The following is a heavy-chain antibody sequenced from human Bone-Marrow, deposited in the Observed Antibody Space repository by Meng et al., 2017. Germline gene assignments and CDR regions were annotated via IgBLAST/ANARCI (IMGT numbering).Heavy chain of an antibody. V-gene: IGHV1-2*02. Sequence: ASVKVSCKASGYTFTDYYMHWVRQAPGQGLEWMGWINPNSGGTNYAQKFQGRVTMTRDTSISTAYMELSRLRSDDTAVYYCARFPYRGIAVAGPLDAFDIWGQGTMVTVSS. D-gene: IGHD6-19*01. J-gene: IGHJ3*02. CDR3: ARFPYRGIAVAGPLDAFDI. CDR2: INPNSGGT. CDR1: GYTFTDYY.